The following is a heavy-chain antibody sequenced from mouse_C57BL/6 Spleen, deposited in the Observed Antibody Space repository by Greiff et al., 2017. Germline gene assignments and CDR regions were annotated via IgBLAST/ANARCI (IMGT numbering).Heavy chain of an antibody. D-gene: IGHD2-2*01. CDR2: IYPGSGST. V-gene: IGHV1-55*01. J-gene: IGHJ4*01. CDR3: ARKRGYDDAMDY. CDR1: GYTFTSYW. Sequence: QVQLQQPGAELVKPGASVKMSCKASGYTFTSYWITWVKQRPGQGLEWIGDIYPGSGSTNYNEKFKSKAKLTVDPSASTAYMQLSSLTSEDSAVYYCARKRGYDDAMDYWGQGTSVTVSS.